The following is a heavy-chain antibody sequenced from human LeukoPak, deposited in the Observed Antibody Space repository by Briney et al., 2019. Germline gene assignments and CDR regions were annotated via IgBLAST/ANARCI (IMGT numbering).Heavy chain of an antibody. Sequence: PSETLSLTCTVSGGSISSHYWSWIREPPGKGLEWIGYVSYSGSTNYNPSLKSRVTISVDTSKNQFSLKLSSVTAADTAVYYCARQGIGSLNFDYWGQGTLVTVSS. V-gene: IGHV4-59*08. CDR2: VSYSGST. D-gene: IGHD6-19*01. CDR3: ARQGIGSLNFDY. CDR1: GGSISSHY. J-gene: IGHJ4*02.